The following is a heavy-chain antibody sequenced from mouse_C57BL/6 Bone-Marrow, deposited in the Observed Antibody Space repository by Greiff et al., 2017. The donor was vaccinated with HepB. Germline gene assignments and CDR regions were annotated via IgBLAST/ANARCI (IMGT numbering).Heavy chain of an antibody. CDR2: IHPNSGST. CDR3: ARGPVAGTRYFDV. Sequence: VQLQHPGAELVKPGASVKLSCKASGYTFTSYWMHWVKQRPGQGLEWIGMIHPNSGSTNYNEKFKSKATLTVDKSSSTAYMQLSSLTSEDSAVYYCARGPVAGTRYFDVWGTGTTVTVSS. CDR1: GYTFTSYW. D-gene: IGHD4-1*01. V-gene: IGHV1-64*01. J-gene: IGHJ1*03.